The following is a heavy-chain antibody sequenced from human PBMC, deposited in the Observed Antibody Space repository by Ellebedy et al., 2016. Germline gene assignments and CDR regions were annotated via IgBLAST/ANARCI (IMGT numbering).Heavy chain of an antibody. D-gene: IGHD3-9*01. V-gene: IGHV3-30*03. CDR1: GFTFSAYG. J-gene: IGHJ4*02. CDR2: ISHDGSDK. CDR3: ARHLDWTFDY. Sequence: GGSLRLSCVASGFTFSAYGMHWVRQAPGKGLEWVAVISHDGSDKYYGDSVKGRFTISRDNAKNSLFLQMNSLRAEDTAVYYCARHLDWTFDYWGQGTLVTVSS.